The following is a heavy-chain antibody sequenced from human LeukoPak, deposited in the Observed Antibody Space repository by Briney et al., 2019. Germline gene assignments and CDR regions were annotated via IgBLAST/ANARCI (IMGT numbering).Heavy chain of an antibody. CDR3: AKSYIQYYYDTSGYPFDP. V-gene: IGHV3-23*01. J-gene: IGHJ5*02. CDR2: MSGSGGST. Sequence: GGSLRLSYAASGFTFSYYDMSWVRQAPGKGLEWVSAMSGSGGSTYYADSVKGRFTISRDNSKSTLYLQMNSLRAEDTAVYYCAKSYIQYYYDTSGYPFDPWGQGTLVTVSS. D-gene: IGHD3-22*01. CDR1: GFTFSYYD.